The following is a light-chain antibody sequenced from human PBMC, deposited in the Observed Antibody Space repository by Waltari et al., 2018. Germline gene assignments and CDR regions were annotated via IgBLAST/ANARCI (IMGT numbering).Light chain of an antibody. Sequence: IVLTQSPGTLALSPAERATLSCRASQSVGRALAWYQQKPGQAPRLLIYDASSRATGISDKFSGSGSGTDFSLTISRVEPEDFAVYFCQMYVRLPVTFGQGTKVEVK. J-gene: IGKJ1*01. CDR1: QSVGRA. V-gene: IGKV3-20*01. CDR3: QMYVRLPVT. CDR2: DAS.